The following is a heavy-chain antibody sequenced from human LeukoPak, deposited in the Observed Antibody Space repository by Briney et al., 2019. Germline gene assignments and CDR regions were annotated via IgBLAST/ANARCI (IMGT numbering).Heavy chain of an antibody. V-gene: IGHV4-59*11. CDR2: IYYSGST. D-gene: IGHD2-2*01. Sequence: TSETLSLTCTVSGGSISSHYWSWIRQPPGKGLEWIGYIYYSGSTNYNPSLKSRVTISVDTSKNQFSLKLSSVTAADTAVYYCARGRTYCSSTSCYDYGMDVWGQGTTVTVSS. CDR1: GGSISSHY. CDR3: ARGRTYCSSTSCYDYGMDV. J-gene: IGHJ6*02.